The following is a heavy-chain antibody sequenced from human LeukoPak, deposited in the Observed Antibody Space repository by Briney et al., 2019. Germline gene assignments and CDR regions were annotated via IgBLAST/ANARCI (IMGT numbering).Heavy chain of an antibody. CDR3: ATGGAHDSSGYSAY. D-gene: IGHD3-22*01. CDR2: IYTSGST. V-gene: IGHV4-61*02. CDR1: GGSITSGSYY. Sequence: SETLSLICTVSGGSITSGSYYWSGIRQPAGKGLEWIGRIYTSGSTNYNPSLKSRVTISVDTSKNQFSLKLSSVTAADTAVYYCATGGAHDSSGYSAYWGQGTLVTVSS. J-gene: IGHJ4*02.